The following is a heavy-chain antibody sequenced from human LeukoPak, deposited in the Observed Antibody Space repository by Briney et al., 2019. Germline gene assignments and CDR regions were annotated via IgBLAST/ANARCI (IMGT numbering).Heavy chain of an antibody. D-gene: IGHD3-22*01. CDR1: GFTFSSYG. CDR2: IWYDGSNK. Sequence: SGGSLRLSCAASGFTFSSYGMHWVRQAPGKGLEWVAVIWYDGSNKYYADSVKGRFTISRDNSKNTLYLQMNSLRAEDTAVYYCARDNGGYYQYDAFDIWGQGTMVTVSS. CDR3: ARDNGGYYQYDAFDI. V-gene: IGHV3-33*01. J-gene: IGHJ3*02.